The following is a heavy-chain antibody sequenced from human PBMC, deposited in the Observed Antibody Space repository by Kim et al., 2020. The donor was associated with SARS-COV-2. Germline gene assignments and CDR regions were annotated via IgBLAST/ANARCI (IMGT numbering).Heavy chain of an antibody. Sequence: ASVKVSCKASGYTFTTYAIHWVRQAPGQSLEWMGWIFAGNGDTKYSQKFQSRVTLSRDTSASTAYMEVSSLTSEDTAVYFCARNPAGTPLFDYWGPGSLVTGSS. J-gene: IGHJ4*02. CDR2: IFAGNGDT. CDR1: GYTFTTYA. CDR3: ARNPAGTPLFDY. V-gene: IGHV1-3*01. D-gene: IGHD2-2*01.